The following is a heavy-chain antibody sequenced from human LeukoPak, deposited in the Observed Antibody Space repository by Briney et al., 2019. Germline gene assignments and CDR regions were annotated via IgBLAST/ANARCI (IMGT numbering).Heavy chain of an antibody. CDR1: EFTFSRFA. V-gene: IGHV3-23*01. Sequence: GGSLRLSCEASEFTFSRFAMSWIRQPPGTGLEWVSALSGSGGATYYADSVKGRFTTSRDNSKDTLYLQIDNLRADDTAVYYCAKHLGSHSFLFYYMDVWDKGTSVIVSS. J-gene: IGHJ6*03. CDR3: AKHLGSHSFLFYYMDV. CDR2: LSGSGGAT. D-gene: IGHD2-21*01.